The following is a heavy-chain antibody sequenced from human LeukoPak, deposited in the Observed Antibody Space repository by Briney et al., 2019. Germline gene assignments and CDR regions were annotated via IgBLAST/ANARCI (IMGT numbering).Heavy chain of an antibody. D-gene: IGHD2-15*01. J-gene: IGHJ4*02. CDR3: ASRDQSCSGSRCYPIDY. CDR2: INSEGSST. V-gene: IGHV3-74*01. Sequence: GGSLRLSCAASGFTFSRYWMHWVRQPPGKGLVWVSRINSEGSSTSYADSVKGRFTISRDNAKNTLYLQMNSLRAEDTAVYYCASRDQSCSGSRCYPIDYWGQGTLVTVSS. CDR1: GFTFSRYW.